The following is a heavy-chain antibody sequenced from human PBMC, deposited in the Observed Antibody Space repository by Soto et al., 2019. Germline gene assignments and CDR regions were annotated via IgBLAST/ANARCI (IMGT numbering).Heavy chain of an antibody. CDR2: IYYSGRT. CDR3: ARHPTVTEYYFDY. Sequence: QVHLQESGPGLVKPSETLSLTCTVSGGSISSYYWSWIRQPPGKGLEWIGYIYYSGRTNYNPSLKSRVTISVDTSMNQFSLKLTSVTAADTAVYYCARHPTVTEYYFDYWGQGTLVTVSS. V-gene: IGHV4-59*08. CDR1: GGSISSYY. D-gene: IGHD4-17*01. J-gene: IGHJ4*02.